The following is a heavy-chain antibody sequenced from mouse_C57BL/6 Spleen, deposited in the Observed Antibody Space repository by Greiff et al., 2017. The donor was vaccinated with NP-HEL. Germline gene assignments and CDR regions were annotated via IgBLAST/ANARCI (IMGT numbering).Heavy chain of an antibody. Sequence: EVTLQESGPGLVKPSQSLSLTCSVTGYSITSGYYWNWIRQFPGNKLEWMGYISYDGSNNYNPSLQNRISITRDTSKNQFFLKLNSVTTEDTATYYCARGNYDYDGRYFDVWGTGTTVTVSS. V-gene: IGHV3-6*01. J-gene: IGHJ1*03. CDR1: GYSITSGYY. CDR2: ISYDGSN. CDR3: ARGNYDYDGRYFDV. D-gene: IGHD2-4*01.